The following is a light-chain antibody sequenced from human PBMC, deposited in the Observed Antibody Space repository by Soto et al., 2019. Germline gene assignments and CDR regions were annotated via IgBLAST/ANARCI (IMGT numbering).Light chain of an antibody. V-gene: IGKV1-5*01. CDR1: QSISSW. Sequence: MEIIQTPSTRRAGEECRARWTSRASQSISSWLAWYQQKPGKAPKLLIYDASSLESGVPSRFSGSGSGTEITLTISSLQTDDFAPYYCQQYNSYSRTFGQGTKVDIK. J-gene: IGKJ1*01. CDR2: DAS. CDR3: QQYNSYSRT.